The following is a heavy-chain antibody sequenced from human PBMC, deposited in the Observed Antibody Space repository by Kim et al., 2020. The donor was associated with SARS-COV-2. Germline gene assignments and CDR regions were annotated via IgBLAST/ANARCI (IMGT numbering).Heavy chain of an antibody. Sequence: FKDYAVSVKSRITITPDTSKNQFSLQLNSVTPEDTAVYYCVRIGVAGPHYWGQGTLVTVSS. V-gene: IGHV6-1*01. CDR3: VRIGVAGPHY. D-gene: IGHD6-19*01. J-gene: IGHJ4*02. CDR2: FK.